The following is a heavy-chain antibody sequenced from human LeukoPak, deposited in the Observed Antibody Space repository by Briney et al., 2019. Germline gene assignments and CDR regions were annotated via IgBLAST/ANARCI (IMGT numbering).Heavy chain of an antibody. V-gene: IGHV3-48*03. Sequence: GGSLRLSCAASGFTFSSYEMNWVRQAPGRGLEWVSYISSSGSAIYYADSVRGRFTISRDNDKNSLYLQMNTLRAEDRGVYYCASEGYVGNSNAFDIWGQGTMVTVS. CDR3: ASEGYVGNSNAFDI. D-gene: IGHD4-23*01. J-gene: IGHJ3*02. CDR1: GFTFSSYE. CDR2: ISSSGSAI.